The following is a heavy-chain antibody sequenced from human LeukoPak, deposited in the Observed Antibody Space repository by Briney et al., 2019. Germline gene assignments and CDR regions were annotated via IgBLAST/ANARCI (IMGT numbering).Heavy chain of an antibody. D-gene: IGHD6-13*01. J-gene: IGHJ5*02. Sequence: GGSLSLSCEASGLSFTNYAMRWVRQAPGKGLEWISTMTSYGSAYYADSGEGRFTISRDISKNTMFLQMNSLRAKDTAVFYCAKRSAAGKGYSLDPWSQGTLVTVSS. CDR3: AKRSAAGKGYSLDP. CDR2: MTSYGSA. V-gene: IGHV3-23*01. CDR1: GLSFTNYA.